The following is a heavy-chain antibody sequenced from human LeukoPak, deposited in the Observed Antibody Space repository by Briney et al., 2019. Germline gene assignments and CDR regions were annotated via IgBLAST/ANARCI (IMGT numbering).Heavy chain of an antibody. CDR3: AVTGLYNYYYYYYTDV. D-gene: IGHD7-27*01. CDR1: VGTFSSYA. V-gene: IGHV1-69*15. CDR2: IIPIFGTA. Sequence: SLKVSCKASVGTFSSYAISWVRQAPGQGLEWMGRIIPIFGTANYAQKFQGRVTITADESTSTAYMELSSLRSEDTAVYYCAVTGLYNYYYYYYTDVCGKGTTVTVSS. J-gene: IGHJ6*03.